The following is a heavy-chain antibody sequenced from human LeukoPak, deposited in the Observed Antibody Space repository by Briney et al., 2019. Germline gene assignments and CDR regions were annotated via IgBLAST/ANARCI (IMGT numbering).Heavy chain of an antibody. CDR2: IYYSGST. V-gene: IGHV4-59*01. J-gene: IGHJ4*02. D-gene: IGHD2-8*01. Sequence: SETLSLTCTVSGGSISSYYWSWIRQPPGKGLEWIGYIYYSGSTNYNPSLKSRVTISVDTSKNQFSLKLSSVTAADTAVYYCARTQTFSCTNGVCAHSEHSDYWGQGTLVTVSS. CDR1: GGSISSYY. CDR3: ARTQTFSCTNGVCAHSEHSDY.